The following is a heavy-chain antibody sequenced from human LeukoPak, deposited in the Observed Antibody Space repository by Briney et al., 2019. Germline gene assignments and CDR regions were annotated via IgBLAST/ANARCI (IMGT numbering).Heavy chain of an antibody. D-gene: IGHD6-13*01. CDR1: VFTFSGSA. CDR3: TRQYSSSWYWMDV. CDR2: IRSKANSYAT. Sequence: GGPLKLSCAACVFTFSGSAMHWVRQASGKGLEGVGRIRSKANSYATASAASVKGRFTISRDDSKNTAYLQMNSLKTEDTAVYYCTRQYSSSWYWMDVWGKGTTVTVSS. V-gene: IGHV3-73*01. J-gene: IGHJ6*04.